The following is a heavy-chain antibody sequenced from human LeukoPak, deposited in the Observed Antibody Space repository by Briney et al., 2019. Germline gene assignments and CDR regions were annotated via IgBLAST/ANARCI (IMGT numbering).Heavy chain of an antibody. D-gene: IGHD2-2*01. V-gene: IGHV4-61*01. CDR1: GGSVSSGSYY. Sequence: SETLSLTCTVSGGSVSSGSYYWSWIRQPPGKGLEWIGYIYYSGSTNYNPPLKSRVTISVDTSKNQFSLKLSSVTAADTAVYYCASGSSTGTFGYWGQGTLVTVSS. CDR3: ASGSSTGTFGY. CDR2: IYYSGST. J-gene: IGHJ4*02.